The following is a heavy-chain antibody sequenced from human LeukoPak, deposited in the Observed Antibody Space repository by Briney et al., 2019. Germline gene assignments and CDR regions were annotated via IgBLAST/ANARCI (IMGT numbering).Heavy chain of an antibody. D-gene: IGHD1-1*01. J-gene: IGHJ4*02. Sequence: ASVKVSCKASGYTFTSYGISWVRQAPGQGLEWMGWISGYNGNTNYAQNLQGRVTMTTDTSTSTVYMELRSLRSDDTAVYYCARDDTTSGLDYWGQGTLVTVSS. CDR1: GYTFTSYG. CDR2: ISGYNGNT. V-gene: IGHV1-18*01. CDR3: ARDDTTSGLDY.